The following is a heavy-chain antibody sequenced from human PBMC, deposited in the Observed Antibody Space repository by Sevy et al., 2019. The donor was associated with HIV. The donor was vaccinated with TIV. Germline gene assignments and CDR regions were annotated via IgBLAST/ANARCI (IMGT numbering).Heavy chain of an antibody. CDR2: IFYDGSDE. CDR1: GFTISRYG. Sequence: GGSLRLSCAASGFTISRYGMHWVRHAPGKGLEWVAFIFYDGSDEYYADSVKGRFTISRDNSKNTLYLQMNSLRAADTAVYYCASDILTGSDYWGQGTLVTVSS. J-gene: IGHJ4*02. CDR3: ASDILTGSDY. D-gene: IGHD3-9*01. V-gene: IGHV3-30*02.